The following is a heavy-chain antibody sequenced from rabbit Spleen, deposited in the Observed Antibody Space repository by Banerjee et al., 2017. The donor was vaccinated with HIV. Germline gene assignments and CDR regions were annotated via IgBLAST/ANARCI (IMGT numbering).Heavy chain of an antibody. V-gene: IGHV1S40*01. CDR2: IYAGSSGST. J-gene: IGHJ4*01. CDR1: GIDFSSYYY. Sequence: QSLEESGGDLVKPGGTLTLTCKASGIDFSSYYYMCWVRQAPGKGLKWIACIYAGSSGSTYYASWAKGRFTISKTSSTTVTLQMTSLTAADTATYFCARDLVAVIGWNFNLWGPGTLVTVS. CDR3: ARDLVAVIGWNFNL. D-gene: IGHD1-1*01.